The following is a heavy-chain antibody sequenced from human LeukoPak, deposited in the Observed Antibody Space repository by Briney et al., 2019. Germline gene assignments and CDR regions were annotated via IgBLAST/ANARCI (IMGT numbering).Heavy chain of an antibody. Sequence: GRSLRLSCSASGFTFSYYAMHWVRQAAGKGLEFVSGISSNGGRTYYADSLKGRFTVSRDNSNNTLYLQMSSLRAEYTAIYYCAKGPTYDSLPYYFDYWGQGTLVTVSS. CDR3: AKGPTYDSLPYYFDY. CDR1: GFTFSYYA. D-gene: IGHD3-22*01. CDR2: ISSNGGRT. V-gene: IGHV3-64D*09. J-gene: IGHJ4*02.